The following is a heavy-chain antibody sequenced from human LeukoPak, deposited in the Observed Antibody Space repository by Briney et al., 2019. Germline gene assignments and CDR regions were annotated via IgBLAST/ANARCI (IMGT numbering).Heavy chain of an antibody. Sequence: SVKVSCKASGGTFSSYAISWVRQAPGQGLEWMGRIIPILGIANYAQKFQGRVTITADKSTSTAYMELSSLRSEDTAVYYCARAPVKLWLKSYYGMDVWGQGTTVTVSS. CDR3: ARAPVKLWLKSYYGMDV. D-gene: IGHD5-18*01. J-gene: IGHJ6*02. CDR2: IIPILGIA. V-gene: IGHV1-69*04. CDR1: GGTFSSYA.